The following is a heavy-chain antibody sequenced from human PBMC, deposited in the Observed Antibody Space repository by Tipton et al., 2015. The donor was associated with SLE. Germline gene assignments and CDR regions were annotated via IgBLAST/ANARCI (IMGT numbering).Heavy chain of an antibody. D-gene: IGHD3-16*01. CDR3: AGGTGAGCDP. V-gene: IGHV3-30*19. Sequence: SLRLSCAASGFTFSGDAMHWVRQAPGKGLEWVAGISGDGSHKDYADSVKGRFTISRDNSKNTVYLQINSLRVEDTAVYYCAGGTGAGCDPWGQGTLVTVSS. CDR1: GFTFSGDA. J-gene: IGHJ5*02. CDR2: ISGDGSHK.